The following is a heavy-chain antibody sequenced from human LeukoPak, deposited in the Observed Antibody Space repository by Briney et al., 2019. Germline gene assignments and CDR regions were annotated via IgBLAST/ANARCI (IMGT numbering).Heavy chain of an antibody. CDR3: ARDGAL. J-gene: IGHJ4*02. D-gene: IGHD2-15*01. V-gene: IGHV3-33*01. CDR2: IWYDGSNE. Sequence: GRSLRLSCAASGFSISNYGMHWVRQAPGKGLEWVAVIWYDGSNEYYADSVKGRFTIFRDNSKNTLYLQMNSLTAEDTAVYYCARDGALWGQGTLVTVSS. CDR1: GFSISNYG.